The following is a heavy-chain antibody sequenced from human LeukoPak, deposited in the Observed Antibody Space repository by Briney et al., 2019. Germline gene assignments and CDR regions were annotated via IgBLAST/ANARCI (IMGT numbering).Heavy chain of an antibody. V-gene: IGHV3-33*08. CDR3: ARDFTNIRGGGYFDN. D-gene: IGHD2-15*01. CDR2: IWFDGGKI. CDR1: GFTFSSYS. J-gene: IGHJ4*02. Sequence: GGSLRLSCAASGFTFSSYSMNWVRQAPGKGPEWVAVIWFDGGKIYYADSVKGRFTISRDNSKNTLYLQMNSLRAEDTAVYHCARDFTNIRGGGYFDNWGQGTLVTVSS.